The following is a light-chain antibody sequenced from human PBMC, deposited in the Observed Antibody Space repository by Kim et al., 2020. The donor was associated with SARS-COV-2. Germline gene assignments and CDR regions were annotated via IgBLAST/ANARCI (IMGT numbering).Light chain of an antibody. V-gene: IGKV1-5*01. CDR2: DAS. CDR1: QSISSW. CDR3: QQYNSYWT. J-gene: IGKJ1*01. Sequence: DIQMTQSPSTLSASVGDRVTITCRASQSISSWLAWYQQKPGKASKLLIYDASSLESGVPSRFRGSGSGTEFTLTISSLQPDDFATYYCQQYNSYWTFGQGTKVDIK.